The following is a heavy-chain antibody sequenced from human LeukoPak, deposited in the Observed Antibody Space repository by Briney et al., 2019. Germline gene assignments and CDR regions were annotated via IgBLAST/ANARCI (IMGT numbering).Heavy chain of an antibody. CDR2: INPSGGST. V-gene: IGHV1-46*01. CDR1: GGTFTNYA. J-gene: IGHJ5*02. CDR3: ARDNSVEDTAWWFDP. Sequence: ASVKVSCKASGGTFTNYAISWVRQAPGQGLEWMGIINPSGGSTSYAQKFQGRVTMTRDMSTSTDYMELSSLRSEDTAVYYCARDNSVEDTAWWFDPWGQGTLVTVSS. D-gene: IGHD4-23*01.